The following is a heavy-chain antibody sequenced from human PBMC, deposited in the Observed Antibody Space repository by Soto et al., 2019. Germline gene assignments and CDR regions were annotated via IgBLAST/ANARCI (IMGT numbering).Heavy chain of an antibody. CDR3: ARGFGEEEDWFDS. V-gene: IGHV4-30-4*01. D-gene: IGHD3-3*01. Sequence: TNGSTVLQACYWCWVRKPPGKGLEWIGYIYYSGSTYYNPSLKSRVTISVDTSKNQFSLKLSSVPAADTDVYYCARGFGEEEDWFDSWGQGTLVTGS. CDR1: NGSTVLQACY. J-gene: IGHJ5*01. CDR2: IYYSGST.